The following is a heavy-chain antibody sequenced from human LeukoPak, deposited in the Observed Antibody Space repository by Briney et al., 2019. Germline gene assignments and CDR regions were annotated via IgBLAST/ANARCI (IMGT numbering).Heavy chain of an antibody. Sequence: GASVKVSCKASGGTFSSYAISWVRQAPRQGLEWMGRIIPILGIANYAQKFQGRVTITADKSTSTAYMELSSLRSEDTAVYYCARDSGGNSGSGYYGMDVWGQGTMVTVSS. J-gene: IGHJ6*02. CDR2: IIPILGIA. CDR1: GGTFSSYA. CDR3: ARDSGGNSGSGYYGMDV. D-gene: IGHD4-23*01. V-gene: IGHV1-69*04.